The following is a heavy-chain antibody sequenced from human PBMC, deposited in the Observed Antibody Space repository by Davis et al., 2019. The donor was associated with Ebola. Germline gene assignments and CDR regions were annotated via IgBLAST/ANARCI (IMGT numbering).Heavy chain of an antibody. J-gene: IGHJ6*04. CDR2: INPNTGGT. CDR1: GYTFNSYA. CDR3: GRETGEGGGMDV. V-gene: IGHV1-2*06. Sequence: ASVKVSCKASGYTFNSYAMNWVRQAPGQGLEWMGRINPNTGGTNYAQKFQGRVTMTRDTSISTAYMELSRLGSAEPAVYYGGRETGEGGGMDVWGKGTTVTVSS. D-gene: IGHD7-27*01.